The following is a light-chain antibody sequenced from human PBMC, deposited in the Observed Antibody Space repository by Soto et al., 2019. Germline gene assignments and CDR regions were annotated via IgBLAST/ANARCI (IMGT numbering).Light chain of an antibody. V-gene: IGKV3-11*01. CDR3: QQRSNWPPFT. CDR2: DAS. J-gene: IGKJ3*01. Sequence: EIVLTQSPATLSLSPGETATLSCRASQSVSSYLAWYQQKPGQAPRLLIYDASNRATGIPARFSGRGSGTDFTLTISSLEPEDFAVYYCQQRSNWPPFTFGRGTKVDIK. CDR1: QSVSSY.